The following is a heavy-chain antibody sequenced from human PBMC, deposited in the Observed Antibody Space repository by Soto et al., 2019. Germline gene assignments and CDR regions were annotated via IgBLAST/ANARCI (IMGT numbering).Heavy chain of an antibody. CDR2: IYPGDSDT. D-gene: IGHD1-26*01. CDR3: ARQGLYSTYYYYGMDV. V-gene: IGHV5-51*01. CDR1: GYSFTSYW. Sequence: GESLKISCKGSGYSFTSYWIGWVRQMPGKGLEWMGIIYPGDSDTRYSPSFQGQVTISADKSISTAYLQWSSLKASDTAMYYCARQGLYSTYYYYGMDVWGQGTTVTVSS. J-gene: IGHJ6*02.